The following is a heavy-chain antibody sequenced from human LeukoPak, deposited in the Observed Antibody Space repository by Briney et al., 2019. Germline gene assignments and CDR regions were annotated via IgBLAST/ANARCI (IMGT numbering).Heavy chain of an antibody. CDR3: ARGPGGFSYIFDY. D-gene: IGHD5-18*01. CDR2: ISSSGSTI. J-gene: IGHJ4*02. V-gene: IGHV3-48*03. CDR1: GFTFSSYE. Sequence: GGSLRLSCAASGFTFSSYEMNWVRQAPGKGLEWVSYISSSGSTIYYADSVKGRFTISRDNSKNTLYLQMNSLRAEDTAVYYCARGPGGFSYIFDYWGQGTLVTVSS.